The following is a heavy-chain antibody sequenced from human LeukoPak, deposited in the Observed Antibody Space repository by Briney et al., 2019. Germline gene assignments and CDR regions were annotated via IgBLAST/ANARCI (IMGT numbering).Heavy chain of an antibody. D-gene: IGHD1-26*01. Sequence: GGSLRLSCAASGFTFSRYWMHWVRQAPGKGLVGVSNINSDGSKRNHADSVKGRFTISRDNAKNTLYLQMNSLRAEDTAVYYCVRDDGSYSLDYWGQGTLVTVSS. CDR3: VRDDGSYSLDY. V-gene: IGHV3-74*01. J-gene: IGHJ4*02. CDR1: GFTFSRYW. CDR2: INSDGSKR.